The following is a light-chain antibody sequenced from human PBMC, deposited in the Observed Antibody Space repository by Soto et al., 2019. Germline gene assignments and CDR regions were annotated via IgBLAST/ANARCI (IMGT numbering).Light chain of an antibody. CDR3: QQRINWPET. CDR1: QRVGSH. CDR2: DTS. J-gene: IGKJ2*01. V-gene: IGKV3-11*01. Sequence: EIVLTQSPATLSLSPGERGALSCRASQRVGSHLAWYQQKPGQSPRLLIYDTSNRATGVPVRLSGSGSGTDFTFTISRLELEDFGVYFCQQRINWPETFGQGTKLEIK.